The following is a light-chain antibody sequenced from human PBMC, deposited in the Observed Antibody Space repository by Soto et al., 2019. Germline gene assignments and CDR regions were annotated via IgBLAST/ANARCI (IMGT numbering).Light chain of an antibody. CDR3: QQLNSYLT. J-gene: IGKJ2*01. Sequence: DIQLTQSPSFLSASVGDRVTITCRASQGISNYLAWYQQKPGKAPKLLIYAASTLESGVPSRFSGSGSGTEFTLTISSLQPEDFATYYCQQLNSYLTFGQGTKLEIK. CDR1: QGISNY. CDR2: AAS. V-gene: IGKV1-9*01.